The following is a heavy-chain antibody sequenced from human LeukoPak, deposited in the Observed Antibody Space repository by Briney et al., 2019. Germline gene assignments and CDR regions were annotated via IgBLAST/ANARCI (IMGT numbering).Heavy chain of an antibody. D-gene: IGHD3-10*01. CDR2: TDPKSGDT. Sequence: SVKVSCKASGYTFTDYYIHWVRQAPGQGLEWMGWTDPKSGDTNSAQKFQGRVTMTRDTSISTAHMELSRLTSDDTAEYYCTRDYYASGSYFYNWFDPWGQGTLVTVSS. J-gene: IGHJ5*02. V-gene: IGHV1-2*02. CDR1: GYTFTDYY. CDR3: TRDYYASGSYFYNWFDP.